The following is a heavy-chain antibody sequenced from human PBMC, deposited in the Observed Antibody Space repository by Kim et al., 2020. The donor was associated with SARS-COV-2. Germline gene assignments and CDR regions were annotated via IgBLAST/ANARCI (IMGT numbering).Heavy chain of an antibody. CDR3: ARDIGTITIFGVVIIPPSDMDV. CDR1: GYTFTSYA. CDR2: INTNTGNP. J-gene: IGHJ6*02. V-gene: IGHV7-4-1*02. D-gene: IGHD3-3*01. Sequence: ASVKVSCKASGYTFTSYAMNWVRQAPGQGLEWMGWINTNTGNPTYAQGFTGRFVFSLDTSVSTAYLQISSLKAEDTAVYYCARDIGTITIFGVVIIPPSDMDVWGQGTTLTVSS.